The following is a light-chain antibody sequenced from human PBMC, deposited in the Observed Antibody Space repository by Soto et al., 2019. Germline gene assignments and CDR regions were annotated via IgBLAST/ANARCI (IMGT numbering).Light chain of an antibody. CDR1: QSVDSNY. V-gene: IGKV3-20*01. Sequence: EIVLTQSPGTLSLSPGERDTLSCRASQSVDSNYLAWYQHKPGQAPRLLISDASKRATDIPDRFSGSGSGTDLTLTISRREPEDFAVYYCQQFGNSPTTFGQGTRLEIK. J-gene: IGKJ5*01. CDR2: DAS. CDR3: QQFGNSPTT.